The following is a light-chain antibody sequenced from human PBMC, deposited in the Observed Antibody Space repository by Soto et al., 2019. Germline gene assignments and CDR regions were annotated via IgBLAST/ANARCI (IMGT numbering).Light chain of an antibody. J-gene: IGKJ1*01. V-gene: IGKV3-15*01. Sequence: IVRTHYPVTLSVSPVERATLSCRASQNIYSTVAWYQQRPGQAPSLLIYRASTRATGIPARFSGSGSGTEFTLTISSLQSEDFTVYSCLQYHNLWAFGQGTKVDIK. CDR1: QNIYST. CDR2: RAS. CDR3: LQYHNLWA.